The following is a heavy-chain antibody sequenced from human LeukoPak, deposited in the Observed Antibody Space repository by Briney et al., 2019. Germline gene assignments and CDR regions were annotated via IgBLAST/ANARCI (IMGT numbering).Heavy chain of an antibody. CDR3: ARDRTKYCSGGTCYSSYSFDY. CDR2: IRSDGSNE. V-gene: IGHV3-30*02. D-gene: IGHD2-15*01. CDR1: GFTFSDYS. J-gene: IGHJ4*02. Sequence: GESLRLSCAASGFTFSDYSMNWVRQAPGKGLEWVAFIRSDGSNEYYAGSVKGRFTISRDNFKSTLSLQMNSLRPEDTALYYCARDRTKYCSGGTCYSSYSFDYWGQGTLVTVSS.